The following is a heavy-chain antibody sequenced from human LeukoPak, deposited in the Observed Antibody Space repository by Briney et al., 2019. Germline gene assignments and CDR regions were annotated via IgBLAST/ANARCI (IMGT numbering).Heavy chain of an antibody. Sequence: GGSLRLSCAASGFTFDDYGMSWVRQAPGKGLEWVSGINWYGGSTGYADSVKGRFTISRDNAKNSMYLQMNSLRAEDTALYYCAREIAAAVGDNWFDPWGQGTLVTVSS. CDR1: GFTFDDYG. J-gene: IGHJ5*02. CDR3: AREIAAAVGDNWFDP. D-gene: IGHD6-13*01. CDR2: INWYGGST. V-gene: IGHV3-20*04.